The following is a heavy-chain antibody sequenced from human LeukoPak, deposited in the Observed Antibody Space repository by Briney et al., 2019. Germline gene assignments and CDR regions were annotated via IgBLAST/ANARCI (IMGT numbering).Heavy chain of an antibody. CDR3: AKGVSIFGVVHFNWFDP. D-gene: IGHD3-3*01. CDR2: ISGSGGST. V-gene: IGHV3-23*01. Sequence: GGSLRLSCAASGFTFSSYAMSWVRQAPGKGLEWVSAISGSGGSTYYADSAKGRFTISRDNSKNTLYLQMNSLRAEDTAVYYCAKGVSIFGVVHFNWFDPWGQGTLVTVSS. J-gene: IGHJ5*02. CDR1: GFTFSSYA.